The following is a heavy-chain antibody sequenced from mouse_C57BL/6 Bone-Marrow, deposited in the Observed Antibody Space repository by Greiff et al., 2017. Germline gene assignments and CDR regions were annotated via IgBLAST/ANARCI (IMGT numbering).Heavy chain of an antibody. CDR3: ARSSRHWYFDV. J-gene: IGHJ1*03. D-gene: IGHD1-1*01. Sequence: EVQRVESGGGLVQPGGSLKLSCAASGFTFSDYGMAWVRQAPRKGPEWVAFISNLAYSIYYADTVTGRFTISRENAKNTLYLEMSSLRSEDTAMYYCARSSRHWYFDVWGTGTTVTVSS. CDR1: GFTFSDYG. CDR2: ISNLAYSI. V-gene: IGHV5-15*01.